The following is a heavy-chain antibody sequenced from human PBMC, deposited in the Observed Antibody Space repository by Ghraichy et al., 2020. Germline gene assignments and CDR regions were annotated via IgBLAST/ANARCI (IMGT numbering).Heavy chain of an antibody. CDR3: ARGRGGHAFDI. Sequence: GGSLRLSCAASGFTFSSYDMHWVRQAPGKGMEWVAVMWNHGRNRDHAEAVRGRFTISGDFSKSTLDLQLNSLRVEDTAVYYCARGRGGHAFDIWGQGTMVTVSS. D-gene: IGHD3-10*01. J-gene: IGHJ3*02. V-gene: IGHV3-33*01. CDR2: MWNHGRNR. CDR1: GFTFSSYD.